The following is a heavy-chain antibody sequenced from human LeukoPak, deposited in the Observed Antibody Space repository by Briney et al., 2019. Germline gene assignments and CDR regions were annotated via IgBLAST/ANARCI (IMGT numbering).Heavy chain of an antibody. V-gene: IGHV4-34*01. J-gene: IGHJ4*02. CDR3: AAYYYGSGSYLQYFDY. Sequence: SETLSLTCAVYGGSFSGYYWSWIRQPPGKGLEWIGEINHSGSTNYNPSLKSRVTISVDTSKNQFSLKLSSVTAADTAVYYCAAYYYGSGSYLQYFDYWGQGTLVTVSS. CDR2: INHSGST. D-gene: IGHD3-10*01. CDR1: GGSFSGYY.